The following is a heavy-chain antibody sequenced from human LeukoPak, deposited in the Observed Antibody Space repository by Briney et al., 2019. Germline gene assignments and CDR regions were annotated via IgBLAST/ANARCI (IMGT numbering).Heavy chain of an antibody. Sequence: GGSLRLSCAASGFTFDDYAMSWVRHTPGKGLEWVSGTNWDGGRTGYADSVKGRFTISRDDAKNSLYLQMDSLRAEDTAVYYCARRFDYWGQGTLVTVSS. CDR2: TNWDGGRT. V-gene: IGHV3-20*04. CDR3: ARRFDY. CDR1: GFTFDDYA. J-gene: IGHJ4*02.